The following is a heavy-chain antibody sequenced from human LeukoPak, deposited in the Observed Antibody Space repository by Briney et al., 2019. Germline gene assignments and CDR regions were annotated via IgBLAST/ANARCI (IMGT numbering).Heavy chain of an antibody. D-gene: IGHD4-23*01. CDR3: ARERGDYGGYGFDY. V-gene: IGHV3-73*01. Sequence: GGSLKLSCAASGFTFSGSAIHWVRQSSGQGLEWVGQIDKKDKGYATATAYAASVKGRFTISRDNAENSLYLQMNSLRAEDTAVYYCARERGDYGGYGFDYWGQGTLVTVSS. J-gene: IGHJ4*02. CDR2: IDKKDKGYATAT. CDR1: GFTFSGSA.